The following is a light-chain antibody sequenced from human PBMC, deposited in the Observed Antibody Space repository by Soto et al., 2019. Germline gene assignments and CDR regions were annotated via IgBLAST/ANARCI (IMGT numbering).Light chain of an antibody. CDR2: AAS. V-gene: IGKV3-15*01. Sequence: EIMMTQSPATLSVSPGERATLSCRASQSIGSNLAWYQQKPGQAPRLLIYAASIRASDFPARFSGSGSGTEFTLPISGLQSDDFPVYFCQQYNKCPPGTFGHGTKVEIK. CDR3: QQYNKCPPGT. CDR1: QSIGSN. J-gene: IGKJ1*01.